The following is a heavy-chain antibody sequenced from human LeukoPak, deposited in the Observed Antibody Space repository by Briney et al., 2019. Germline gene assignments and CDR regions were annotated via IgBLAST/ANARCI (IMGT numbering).Heavy chain of an antibody. J-gene: IGHJ3*02. D-gene: IGHD6-13*01. V-gene: IGHV4-39*01. CDR2: MSYTWNT. Sequence: TSEALSLTCTVSGGSISSNNYYWGWIRQPPGKGLEWLGSMSYTWNTYNNPSLKSRVTISVDTSKNQFSLRLSSVTAADTAVYFCTRGPQGSSTWYPIWGQGTMVTVSS. CDR1: GGSISSNNYY. CDR3: TRGPQGSSTWYPI.